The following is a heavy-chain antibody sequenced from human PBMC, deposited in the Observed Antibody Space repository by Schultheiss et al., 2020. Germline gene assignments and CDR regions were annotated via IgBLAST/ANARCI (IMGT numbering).Heavy chain of an antibody. CDR3: ARMWAEAYCGGDCYSGYYFDY. CDR2: IYWDDDK. J-gene: IGHJ4*02. CDR1: GFSLSTSGVG. D-gene: IGHD2-21*02. Sequence: SGPTLVKPTQTLTLTCTFSGFSLSTSGVGVGWIRQPPGKALEWLALIYWDDDKRYSTSLKSRLTISKDTSKSQVVLTMTNMDPVDTATYYCARMWAEAYCGGDCYSGYYFDYWGQGTLVTVSS. V-gene: IGHV2-5*02.